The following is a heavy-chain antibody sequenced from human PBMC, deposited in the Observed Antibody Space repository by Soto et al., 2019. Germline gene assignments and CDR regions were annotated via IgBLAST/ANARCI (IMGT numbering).Heavy chain of an antibody. V-gene: IGHV4-59*01. Sequence: NPSETLSLTCTVSGGSISSYYWTWIRQPPGKGLEWIGYIYSSGSTNYNPSLKSRVTISVDTSKNEVSLKLTSVTAADTAIYYCARFSGWYSAFDYWGQGTPVTVSS. CDR2: IYSSGST. CDR1: GGSISSYY. CDR3: ARFSGWYSAFDY. D-gene: IGHD6-19*01. J-gene: IGHJ4*02.